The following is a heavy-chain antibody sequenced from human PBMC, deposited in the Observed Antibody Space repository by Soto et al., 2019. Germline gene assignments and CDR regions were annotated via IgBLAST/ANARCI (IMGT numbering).Heavy chain of an antibody. D-gene: IGHD2-15*01. J-gene: IGHJ4*02. CDR3: ARGHLGITTTGTWYDFDY. Sequence: SETLSLTCTVSGDSISSYYRTWIRQPPGKGLEYIGYIYYSGRTYYNPSLKSRVTISVDTSKNQFSLKLSSVTAADTAVYYCARGHLGITTTGTWYDFDYWGQGTLVTVS. V-gene: IGHV4-59*01. CDR2: IYYSGRT. CDR1: GDSISSYY.